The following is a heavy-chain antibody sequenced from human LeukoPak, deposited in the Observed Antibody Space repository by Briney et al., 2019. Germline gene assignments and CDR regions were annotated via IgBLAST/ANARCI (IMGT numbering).Heavy chain of an antibody. V-gene: IGHV3-7*01. Sequence: GGSLRLSCAAPGFTLSRFSVNWVRQAPGKGLEWVANIKQDGTEKYYVDSVKGRFTISRDNAKNSLYLQMNSLRAEDTAVYYCARGGESWGQGTLVTVSS. J-gene: IGHJ5*02. CDR2: IKQDGTEK. CDR1: GFTLSRFS. CDR3: ARGGES. D-gene: IGHD3-16*01.